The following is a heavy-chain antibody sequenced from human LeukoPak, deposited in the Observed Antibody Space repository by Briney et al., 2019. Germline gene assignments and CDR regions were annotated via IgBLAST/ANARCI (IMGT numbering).Heavy chain of an antibody. CDR3: ARCTANYGDHVTDAFDI. CDR1: GGTFNSHS. D-gene: IGHD4-17*01. V-gene: IGHV1-69*02. CDR2: IIPVLGLK. Sequence: SVKVSCQASGGTFNSHSVSWARRARGQGLEWVGRIIPVLGLKNYAQKFQRRVTITADKSTGTAYMEMSSLRSDDTAVYFCARCTANYGDHVTDAFDIWGQGTLVTVSS. J-gene: IGHJ3*02.